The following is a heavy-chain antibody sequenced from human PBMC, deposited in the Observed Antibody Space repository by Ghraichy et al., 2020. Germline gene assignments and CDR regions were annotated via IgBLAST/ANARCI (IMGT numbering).Heavy chain of an antibody. CDR2: ISSSSSYI. J-gene: IGHJ3*02. CDR3: ARDAWDGYKNVHDI. V-gene: IGHV3-21*01. CDR1: GFNFRPYN. Sequence: GGSLRLSCVASGFNFRPYNMNWVRQAPGKGLEWVSSISSSSSYIYYADSVRGRFTISRDNAKNSLYLQMNSLRGEDTAVYYCARDAWDGYKNVHDIWGQGTMVTVSS. D-gene: IGHD5-24*01.